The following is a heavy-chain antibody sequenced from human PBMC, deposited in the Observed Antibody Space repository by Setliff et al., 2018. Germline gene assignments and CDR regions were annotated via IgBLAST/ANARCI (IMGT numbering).Heavy chain of an antibody. CDR2: ISGYNGYT. CDR3: VRDRAAIVVGPPTAAFDI. D-gene: IGHD2-2*01. CDR1: GYTFAKYG. V-gene: IGHV1-18*01. Sequence: ASVKVSCKAFGYTFAKYGISWVRQAPGQGLEWMGWISGYNGYTVYAQKLQGRVTLTTDTSTGTAYVEVGSLRSDDTAQYYCVRDRAAIVVGPPTAAFDIWGQGTMVTVSS. J-gene: IGHJ3*02.